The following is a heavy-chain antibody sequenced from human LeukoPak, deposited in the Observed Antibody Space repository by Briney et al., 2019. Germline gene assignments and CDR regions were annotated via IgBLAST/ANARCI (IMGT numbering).Heavy chain of an antibody. J-gene: IGHJ4*02. Sequence: GGSLRLSCAASGSTFSSYAMNWVRQAPGRGLEWVASISSSSGYIYYADSVKGRFTISRDNAKNSLYLQMNSLRGDDTAVYYCVRKGGPYTFDHWGQGTLVTVSS. CDR3: VRKGGPYTFDH. D-gene: IGHD3-16*01. CDR2: ISSSSGYI. CDR1: GSTFSSYA. V-gene: IGHV3-21*01.